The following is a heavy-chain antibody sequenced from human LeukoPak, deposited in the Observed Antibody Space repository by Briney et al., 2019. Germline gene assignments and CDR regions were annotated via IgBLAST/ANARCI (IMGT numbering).Heavy chain of an antibody. CDR3: ARGWEPHDAFDI. J-gene: IGHJ3*02. CDR1: GGTFSSYA. Sequence: SVKVSCKASGGTFSSYAISWVRQAPGQGLEWMGGIIPIFGTANYAQKFQGRVTITADESTSTAYMELSSLRSEDTAVYYCARGWEPHDAFDIWGQGTMVTVSS. D-gene: IGHD1-26*01. V-gene: IGHV1-69*13. CDR2: IIPIFGTA.